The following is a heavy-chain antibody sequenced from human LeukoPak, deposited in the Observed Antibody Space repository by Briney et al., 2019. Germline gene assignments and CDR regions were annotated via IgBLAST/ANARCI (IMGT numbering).Heavy chain of an antibody. J-gene: IGHJ4*02. CDR3: ARATGYHDYFDY. CDR2: IYYSGST. CDR1: GGSISSYY. Sequence: SETLSLTCTVSGGSISSYYWSWIRQPPGKGLEWIGYIYYSGSTNYNPSLKSRVTISVDTSKNQFSLKLSSVTAADTAVYYCARATGYHDYFDYWGQGTLVTVSS. D-gene: IGHD3-9*01. V-gene: IGHV4-59*01.